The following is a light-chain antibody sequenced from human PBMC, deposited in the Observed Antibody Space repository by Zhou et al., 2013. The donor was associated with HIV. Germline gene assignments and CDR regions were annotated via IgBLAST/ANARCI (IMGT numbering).Light chain of an antibody. J-gene: IGKJ1*01. CDR3: QQTNSFPRT. CDR1: QDIRRW. Sequence: DVQMTQSPSYVSASVGDRVTITCRASQDIRRWLAWYQQKPGKAPSLLIYAASELQSGVPSRFSGSVSGSDFILTITSLQPADFATYFCQQTNSFPRTFGQGTRVEV. CDR2: AAS. V-gene: IGKV1-12*01.